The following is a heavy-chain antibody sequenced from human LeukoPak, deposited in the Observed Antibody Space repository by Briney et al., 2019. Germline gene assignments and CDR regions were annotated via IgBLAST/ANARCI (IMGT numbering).Heavy chain of an antibody. J-gene: IGHJ4*02. D-gene: IGHD2-15*01. V-gene: IGHV4-59*08. CDR1: GGSISSYY. CDR3: ARHGGGYCSGGSCYPGDYFDY. CDR2: IYYSGST. Sequence: SETLSLTCTVSGGSISSYYWSWIRQPPGKGLEWIGYIYYSGSTNYNPSLKSRVTISVDTSKNQFSLQLSSVTAADTAVYYCARHGGGYCSGGSCYPGDYFDYWGQGTLVTVSS.